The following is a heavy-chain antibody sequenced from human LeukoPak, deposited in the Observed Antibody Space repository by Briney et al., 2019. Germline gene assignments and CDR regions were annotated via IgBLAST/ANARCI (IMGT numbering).Heavy chain of an antibody. CDR1: GFTFSSYG. Sequence: PGGSLRLSCAASGFTFSSYGMHWVRQAPGKGLEWVAVISYDGSNKYYADFVKGRFTISRDNSKNTLYLQMNSLRAEDTAVYYCAKSLASIAWYGDYWGQGTLVTVSS. D-gene: IGHD6-13*01. CDR3: AKSLASIAWYGDY. J-gene: IGHJ4*02. CDR2: ISYDGSNK. V-gene: IGHV3-30*18.